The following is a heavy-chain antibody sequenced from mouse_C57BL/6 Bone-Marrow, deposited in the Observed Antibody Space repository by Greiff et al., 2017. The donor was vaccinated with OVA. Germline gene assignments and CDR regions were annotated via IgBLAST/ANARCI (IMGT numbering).Heavy chain of an antibody. Sequence: EVQLQQSGPVLVKPGASVKMSCKASGYTFTDYYMNWVKQSHGKSLEWIGVINPYNGGTSYNQKFKGKATLTVDKSSSTAYMELNSLTSEDSAVYYCARGWLLRGGFDYWGQGTTLTVSS. CDR1: GYTFTDYY. D-gene: IGHD2-3*01. V-gene: IGHV1-19*01. CDR2: INPYNGGT. J-gene: IGHJ2*01. CDR3: ARGWLLRGGFDY.